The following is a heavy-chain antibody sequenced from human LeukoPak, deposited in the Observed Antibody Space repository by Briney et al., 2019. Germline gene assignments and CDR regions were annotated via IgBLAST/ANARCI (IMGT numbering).Heavy chain of an antibody. J-gene: IGHJ1*01. Sequence: SETLSLTCTVSGGSISSSTYYWGWIRQPPGKGLQWIGSIYYSGNTYYNPSLKSRVTLSVDTSKNQFSLKLSSVTAADTAVYYCARERGYSRSQYFQHWGQGTLVTVSS. D-gene: IGHD6-13*01. V-gene: IGHV4-39*02. CDR3: ARERGYSRSQYFQH. CDR2: IYYSGNT. CDR1: GGSISSSTYY.